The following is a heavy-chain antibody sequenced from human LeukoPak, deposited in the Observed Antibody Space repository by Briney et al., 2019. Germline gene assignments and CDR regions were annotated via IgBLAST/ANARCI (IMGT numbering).Heavy chain of an antibody. CDR2: ISGSGGST. Sequence: GGSLRLSCAASGFTFSSYAMSWVRQAPGKGLEWVSAISGSGGSTYYADSVKGRFTISRDNSKNTLYLQMNSLSAEDTAVCYCAKQKPRYGSGSYRYYFDYWGQGTLVTVSS. J-gene: IGHJ4*02. V-gene: IGHV3-23*01. CDR1: GFTFSSYA. D-gene: IGHD3-10*01. CDR3: AKQKPRYGSGSYRYYFDY.